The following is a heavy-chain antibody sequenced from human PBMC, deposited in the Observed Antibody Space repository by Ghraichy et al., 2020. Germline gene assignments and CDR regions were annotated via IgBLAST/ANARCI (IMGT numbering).Heavy chain of an antibody. CDR3: ARSSFHYYGMDV. CDR2: IYSTGNT. CDR1: GDSITLSGYY. V-gene: IGHV4-39*01. J-gene: IGHJ6*02. D-gene: IGHD6-6*01. Sequence: SETLSLTCTVSGDSITLSGYYCGWIRQPPGKELEWIGTIYSTGNTYYHPSLESRVTLSVDTSKNQFSLKLTSVSAADTAVYYCARSSFHYYGMDVWGQGTTVTVSS.